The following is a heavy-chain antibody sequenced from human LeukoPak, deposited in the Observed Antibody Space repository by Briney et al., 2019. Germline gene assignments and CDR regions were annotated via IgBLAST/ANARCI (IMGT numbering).Heavy chain of an antibody. Sequence: GGSLRLSCAASGFTFSSFGMSWVRQAPGKELEWVSSISGSTSYIYYADSLKGRFTISRDNAKNSLYLQMYSLRAEDTAVYYCARAYCSSTTCPVDFWGQGTLVTVSS. J-gene: IGHJ4*02. CDR3: ARAYCSSTTCPVDF. CDR2: ISGSTSYI. CDR1: GFTFSSFG. V-gene: IGHV3-21*01. D-gene: IGHD2-2*01.